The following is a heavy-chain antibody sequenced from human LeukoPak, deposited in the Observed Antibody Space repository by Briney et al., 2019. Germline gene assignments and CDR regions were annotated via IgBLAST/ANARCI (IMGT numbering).Heavy chain of an antibody. D-gene: IGHD3-16*02. CDR1: GYTFTSYG. Sequence: ASVKVSCKASGYTFTSYGISWVRQAPGQGLEWMGWISAYNGNTNYAQRLQGRVTMTTDTSTSTAYMELRSLRSDDTAVYYCARDSLITFGGVIVFTFDYWGQGTLVTVSS. CDR3: ARDSLITFGGVIVFTFDY. CDR2: ISAYNGNT. V-gene: IGHV1-18*01. J-gene: IGHJ4*02.